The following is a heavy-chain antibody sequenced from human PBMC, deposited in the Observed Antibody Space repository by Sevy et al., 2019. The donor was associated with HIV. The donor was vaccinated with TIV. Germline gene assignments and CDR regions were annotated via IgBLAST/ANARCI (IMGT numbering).Heavy chain of an antibody. V-gene: IGHV4-39*01. Sequence: SETLSLTCTVSGGSISSSSYHWGWIRQPPGKGLEWIGSIYYSGSTYYNPSLKSRVTISVDTSKNQFSLKLSSVTAADTAVYYCASPAGADSGSYFRDYWGQGTLVTVSS. D-gene: IGHD1-26*01. CDR2: IYYSGST. CDR1: GGSISSSSYH. J-gene: IGHJ4*02. CDR3: ASPAGADSGSYFRDY.